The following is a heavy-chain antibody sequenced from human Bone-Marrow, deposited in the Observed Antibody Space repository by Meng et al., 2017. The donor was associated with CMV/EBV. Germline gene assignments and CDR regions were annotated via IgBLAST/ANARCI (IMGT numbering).Heavy chain of an antibody. CDR3: AKDRGMYSSGSYFDY. V-gene: IGHV3-23*01. J-gene: IGHJ4*02. CDR1: GFTFSSYG. D-gene: IGHD6-19*01. Sequence: SGFTFSSYGMSWVRQAPGKGLEWVSGISGSGGSTYYADSVKGRFTTSRDNSKNTLYVQMNSLRAEDTAVYYCAKDRGMYSSGSYFDYWGQGTLVTVSS. CDR2: ISGSGGST.